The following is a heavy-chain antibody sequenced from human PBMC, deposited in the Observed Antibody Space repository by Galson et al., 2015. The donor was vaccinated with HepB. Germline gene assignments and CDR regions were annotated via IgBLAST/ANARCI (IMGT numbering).Heavy chain of an antibody. CDR3: ARVRDYYGSGSYAHDY. CDR1: GGTFSSYA. V-gene: IGHV1-69*13. D-gene: IGHD3-10*01. J-gene: IGHJ4*02. Sequence: SVKVSCKASGGTFSSYAISWVRQAPGQGLEWMGGIIPIFGTANYAQKFQGRVTITADESTSTAYMELSSLRSEDTAVYYCARVRDYYGSGSYAHDYWGQGTLVTVSS. CDR2: IIPIFGTA.